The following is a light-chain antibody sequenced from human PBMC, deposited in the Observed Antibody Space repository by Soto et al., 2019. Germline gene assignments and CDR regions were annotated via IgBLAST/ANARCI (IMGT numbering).Light chain of an antibody. Sequence: QSVLTQPASGSGSPGQSITISCTGTSSDVGGYNYVSWYQQHPGKAPKLMIYDVSNRPSGVSNRFSGSKSGNTASLTISGLQAEHEADYYCSSYTSSSTYVFGTGTKVTVL. CDR1: SSDVGGYNY. CDR3: SSYTSSSTYV. V-gene: IGLV2-14*01. CDR2: DVS. J-gene: IGLJ1*01.